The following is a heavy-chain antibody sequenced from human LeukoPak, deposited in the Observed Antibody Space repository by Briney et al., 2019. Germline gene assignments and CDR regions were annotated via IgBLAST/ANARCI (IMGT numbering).Heavy chain of an antibody. D-gene: IGHD4-17*01. CDR1: GFTFTSSA. J-gene: IGHJ4*02. CDR3: AAEVTTVTTVFDY. V-gene: IGHV1-58*02. CDR2: IVVGSGNT. Sequence: SVKVSCKASGFTFTSSAMQWVRQARGQRLEWIGWIVVGSGNTNYAQKFQERVTITRDMSTSTAYMELSSLRSEDTAVYYCAAEVTTVTTVFDYWGQGTLVTVSS.